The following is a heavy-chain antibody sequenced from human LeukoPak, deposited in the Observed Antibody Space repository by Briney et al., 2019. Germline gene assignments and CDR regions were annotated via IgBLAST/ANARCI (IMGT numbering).Heavy chain of an antibody. CDR1: GLTFDDYA. CDR2: ISWDGGST. Sequence: GGSLRLSCAASGLTFDDYAMHWVRQAPGKGLEWVSLISWDGGSTYYADSVKGRFTISRDNSKNSLYLQMNSLRAEDTALYHCAKDMEIGYCSSTSCYGTGFFDYWGQGTLVTVSS. V-gene: IGHV3-43D*03. CDR3: AKDMEIGYCSSTSCYGTGFFDY. J-gene: IGHJ4*02. D-gene: IGHD2-2*01.